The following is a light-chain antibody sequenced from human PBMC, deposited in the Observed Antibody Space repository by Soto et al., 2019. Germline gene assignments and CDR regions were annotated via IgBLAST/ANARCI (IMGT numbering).Light chain of an antibody. J-gene: IGKJ5*01. Sequence: DLVVTQSPLSLPVTPGEPASISCRSSQSLLHSNGYNYLSWYLQKPGQSPHLLIYLASNRASGGPDRFSGSGSGTDFTLNINRVEAEDVGVYYCMQALQTPITFGQGTRLDIK. CDR3: MQALQTPIT. V-gene: IGKV2-28*01. CDR2: LAS. CDR1: QSLLHSNGYNY.